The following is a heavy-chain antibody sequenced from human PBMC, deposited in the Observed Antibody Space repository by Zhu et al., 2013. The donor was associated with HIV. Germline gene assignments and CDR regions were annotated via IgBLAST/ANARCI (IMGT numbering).Heavy chain of an antibody. J-gene: IGHJ6*02. CDR1: GGRFNSYS. V-gene: IGHV1-69*06. D-gene: IGHD3-10*01. CDR2: FMPIFTKP. CDR3: AREERKSQSDSYYGWLDV. Sequence: QVQLVQSGAEVKKPGSSMKVSCKSFGGRFNSYSFSWVRQAPGQGLEWMGGFMPIFTKPTYAQKFQARLRLTADKSTSTVYMELSSLTSDDTAVYFCAREERKSQSDSYYGWLDVWGQGDHGSPVSS.